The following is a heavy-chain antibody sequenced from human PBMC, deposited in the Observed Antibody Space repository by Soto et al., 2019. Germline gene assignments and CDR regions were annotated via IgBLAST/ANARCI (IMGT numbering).Heavy chain of an antibody. CDR3: ATASTVATGCYVDL. J-gene: IGHJ2*01. CDR1: GYPFSNFA. Sequence: GHLVQSGAEVKKPGASVKVSCKASGYPFSNFAMPRVRQAPAQRREWMGQINADNGKRIYSEKFQDRVTLMTDTSSNKAYMELSSVTGEDTAIYYCATASTVATGCYVDLWGRGTLVTVSS. CDR2: INADNGKR. D-gene: IGHD4-17*01. V-gene: IGHV1-3*01.